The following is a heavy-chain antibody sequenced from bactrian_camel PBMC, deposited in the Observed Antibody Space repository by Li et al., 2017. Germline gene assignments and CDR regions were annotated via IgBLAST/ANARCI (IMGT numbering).Heavy chain of an antibody. D-gene: IGHD2*01. CDR3: GAAPFRGPCPSLRDWNPLF. CDR2: ISDARTLT. V-gene: IGHV3S54*01. J-gene: IGHJ4*01. CDR1: KYSAAIKC. Sequence: VQLVESGGGSALTGGSLRLSCTAPKYSAAIKCMGWFRQGTGKEREILARISDARTLTAYADSVKGRFTISHDNARRTLYLQMNSLKPEDTGTYLCGAAPFRGPCPSLRDWNPLFWGQGTQVTVS.